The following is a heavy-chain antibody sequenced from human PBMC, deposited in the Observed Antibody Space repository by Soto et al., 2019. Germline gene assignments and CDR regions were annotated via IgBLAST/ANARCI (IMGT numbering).Heavy chain of an antibody. J-gene: IGHJ5*02. CDR3: ARAANWFDP. D-gene: IGHD6-25*01. CDR1: GGSISSSPYY. CDR2: INYSGTT. V-gene: IGHV4-39*01. Sequence: PSETLSLTCTVSGGSISSSPYYWGWIRQPPGKGLECIGIINYSGTTYNNPSLKSRVTISVDTTKNQFSLNLKSVTAADTAVYYCARAANWFDPWGQGTLVNVSS.